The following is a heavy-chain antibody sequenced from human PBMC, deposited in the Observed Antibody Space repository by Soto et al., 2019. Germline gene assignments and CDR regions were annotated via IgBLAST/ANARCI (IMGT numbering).Heavy chain of an antibody. Sequence: QVNLVQSGTEMKKPGSSVMVSCKVSGGDLSNSGISWVRQAPGQGLEWMGGIFPLLAMVDYSQKFQGRVRISADESTNTAYMDLGSLSSEATTAYLCAKDDGAGSKSWGQGTLVIVSS. CDR3: AKDDGAGSKS. D-gene: IGHD1-26*01. CDR1: GGDLSNSG. CDR2: IFPLLAMV. V-gene: IGHV1-69*04. J-gene: IGHJ4*02.